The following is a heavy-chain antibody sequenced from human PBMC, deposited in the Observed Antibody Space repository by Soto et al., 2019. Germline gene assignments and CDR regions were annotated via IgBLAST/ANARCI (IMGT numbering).Heavy chain of an antibody. D-gene: IGHD6-19*01. CDR2: IIPVLDIA. CDR1: GGTFSSYT. CDR3: AGWGWDTIAVPGTFDY. J-gene: IGHJ4*02. Sequence: QVQLVQSGTEVKKPGSSVKVSCKASGGTFSSYTLNWVRQAPGQGLEWMGKIIPVLDIANYAQKFRGRVTITADKSTSTTSLDLSRASSADTAVDCSAGWGWDTIAVPGTFDYWGRGTLVTVSS. V-gene: IGHV1-69*02.